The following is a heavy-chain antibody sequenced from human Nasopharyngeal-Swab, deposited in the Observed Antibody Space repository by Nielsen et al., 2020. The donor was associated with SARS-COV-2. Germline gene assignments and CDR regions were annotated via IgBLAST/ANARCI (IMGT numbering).Heavy chain of an antibody. J-gene: IGHJ6*02. CDR2: INAGNGNT. Sequence: ALVKVSCKASGYTFTGYYMHWVRQAPGQRLEWMGWINAGNGNTKYSQKFQGRVTITRDTSASTAYMELSSLRSEDTAVYYCARGRGYYYGMDVWGQGTTVTVSS. CDR1: GYTFTGYY. V-gene: IGHV1-3*01. CDR3: ARGRGYYYGMDV.